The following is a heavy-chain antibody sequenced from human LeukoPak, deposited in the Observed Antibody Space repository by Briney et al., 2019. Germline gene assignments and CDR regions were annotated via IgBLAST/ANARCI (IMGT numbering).Heavy chain of an antibody. CDR1: GLTISNNF. V-gene: IGHV3-66*01. J-gene: IGHJ1*01. CDR3: ARDTDYYGSGRHWLFHQ. Sequence: PWGSLSLTCAASGLTISNNFLGWVRQAPGKGLEWVSLIYSGGSTYSADSVKGRFTISRDNSKNTLHHQMISLRAEDTAVYYCARDTDYYGSGRHWLFHQSVQGRLVTVSS. CDR2: IYSGGST. D-gene: IGHD3-10*01.